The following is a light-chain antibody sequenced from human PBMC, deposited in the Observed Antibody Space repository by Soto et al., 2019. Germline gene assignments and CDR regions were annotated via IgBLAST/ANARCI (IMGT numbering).Light chain of an antibody. Sequence: EIVLTQSPATLSLSPGERATLSYMASQSVSSYLAWYQQKPGQAPRLLIYDASNRATGIPARFSGSGSGTDFTLTISSLVPEDFAVYYCQQRSNWPLTFGGGTTVEIK. CDR3: QQRSNWPLT. V-gene: IGKV3-11*01. CDR1: QSVSSY. J-gene: IGKJ4*01. CDR2: DAS.